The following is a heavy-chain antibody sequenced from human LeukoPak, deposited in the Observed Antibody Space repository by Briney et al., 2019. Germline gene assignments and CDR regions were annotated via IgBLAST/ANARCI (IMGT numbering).Heavy chain of an antibody. CDR2: ISSSSSYI. J-gene: IGHJ3*02. V-gene: IGHV3-21*01. Sequence: GGSLRLSCAASGFTFSSYSMNWVRQAPGKGLEWVSSISSSSSYIYYADSVKGRFTISRDNAKNSLYLQMNSLRAEDTAVYYCATDDYGDYGAFDIWSQGTMITVSS. CDR1: GFTFSSYS. D-gene: IGHD4-17*01. CDR3: ATDDYGDYGAFDI.